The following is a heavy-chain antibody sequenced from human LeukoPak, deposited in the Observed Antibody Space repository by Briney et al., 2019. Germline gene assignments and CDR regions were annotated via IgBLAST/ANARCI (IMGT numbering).Heavy chain of an antibody. V-gene: IGHV3-9*01. CDR2: ISWNGSSI. D-gene: IGHD6-13*01. Sequence: GGSLRLSCAAAGFTFDEYSMRWVRQAPGKGLEWVAGISWNGSSIGYADSVTGRFTISRDNGKNSLYLQMNSLRAEDTALYYWAKDTAWLSGVYRYWEAAAGTCLVFSGFDPWGQGTLVTVSS. CDR1: GFTFDEYS. CDR3: AKDTAWLSGVYRYWEAAAGTCLVFSGFDP. J-gene: IGHJ5*02.